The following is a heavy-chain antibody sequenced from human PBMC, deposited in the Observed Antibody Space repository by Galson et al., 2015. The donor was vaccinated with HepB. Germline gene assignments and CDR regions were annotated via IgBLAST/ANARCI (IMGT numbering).Heavy chain of an antibody. CDR2: INPGGGST. CDR1: GYTFTTYY. CDR3: ARGGVQWLAPRLFDY. J-gene: IGHJ4*02. V-gene: IGHV1-46*03. D-gene: IGHD6-19*01. Sequence: SVKVSCKASGYTFTTYYMHWVRQAPGQGLEWMGIINPGGGSTSYAQNFQGRVTMTRDTSTSTVYMELSSLRSEDTAVYYCARGGVQWLAPRLFDYWGQGTLVTVSS.